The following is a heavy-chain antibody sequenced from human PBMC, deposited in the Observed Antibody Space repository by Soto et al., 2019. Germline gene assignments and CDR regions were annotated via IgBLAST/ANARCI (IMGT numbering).Heavy chain of an antibody. CDR1: GFSLSTSGVG. Sequence: QITLKESGPTVVNPTQTLTLTCTFSGFSLSTSGVGVGWIRKPPGKALEWLALIYWDDDKRYSPSLKSRLTITKDTSKNQVVLTMTNMDPVDTATYYCAHSLIPNWGSRGAFDYWGQGTLVTVSS. CDR3: AHSLIPNWGSRGAFDY. J-gene: IGHJ4*02. V-gene: IGHV2-5*02. CDR2: IYWDDDK. D-gene: IGHD7-27*01.